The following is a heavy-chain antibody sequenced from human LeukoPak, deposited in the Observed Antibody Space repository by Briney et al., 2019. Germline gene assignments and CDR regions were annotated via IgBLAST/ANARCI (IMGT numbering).Heavy chain of an antibody. CDR1: GFTFSSYS. J-gene: IGHJ3*02. V-gene: IGHV3-21*01. CDR2: ISSSSSYI. D-gene: IGHD1-26*01. Sequence: GGSLRLSCAASGFTFSSYSMNWVRQAPGKGLEWVSSISSSSSYIYYADSVKGRFTISRDNAKNSLYLQMNSLRAEDTAVYYCAREPYSGSYYSVGSGVFDIWGQGTMVTVSS. CDR3: AREPYSGSYYSVGSGVFDI.